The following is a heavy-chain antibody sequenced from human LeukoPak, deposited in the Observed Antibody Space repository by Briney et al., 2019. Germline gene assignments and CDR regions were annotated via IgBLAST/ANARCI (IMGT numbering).Heavy chain of an antibody. Sequence: KPSETLSLTCTVSGGSISSHYWSWVRQPPGKGLEWIGYIYYSGSTNYNPSLKSRVTISVDTSKNQFSLKLSSVTAADTAVYYCARDSLGDYYYYMDVWGKGTTVTVSS. V-gene: IGHV4-59*11. CDR1: GGSISSHY. CDR3: ARDSLGDYYYYMDV. J-gene: IGHJ6*03. CDR2: IYYSGST.